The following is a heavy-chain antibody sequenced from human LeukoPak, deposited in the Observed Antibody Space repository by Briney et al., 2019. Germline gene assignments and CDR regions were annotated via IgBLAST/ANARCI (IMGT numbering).Heavy chain of an antibody. J-gene: IGHJ5*02. D-gene: IGHD6-13*01. Sequence: SETLSLTCAVYGGSFSGYYWSWIRQPPGKGLEWIGEINHSGSTNYNPSLKSRVTISVDTSKNQFSLKLSSVTAADTAVYYCARHVLVLNWFDPWGQGTLVTVSS. V-gene: IGHV4-34*01. CDR1: GGSFSGYY. CDR3: ARHVLVLNWFDP. CDR2: INHSGST.